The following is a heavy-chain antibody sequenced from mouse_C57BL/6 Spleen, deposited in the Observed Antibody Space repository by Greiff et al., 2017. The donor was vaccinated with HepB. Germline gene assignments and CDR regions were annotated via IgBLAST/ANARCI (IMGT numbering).Heavy chain of an antibody. CDR3: VRDGPYDGYYYAMDY. CDR2: IRSKSSNYAT. J-gene: IGHJ4*01. Sequence: EVQLQESGGGLVQPKGSLKLSCAASGFTFNTYAMHWVRQAPGKGLEWVARIRSKSSNYATYYADSVKDRFTISRDDSQSMLYLQMNNLKTEDTAMYYCVRDGPYDGYYYAMDYWGQGTSVTVSS. CDR1: GFTFNTYA. V-gene: IGHV10-3*01. D-gene: IGHD2-3*01.